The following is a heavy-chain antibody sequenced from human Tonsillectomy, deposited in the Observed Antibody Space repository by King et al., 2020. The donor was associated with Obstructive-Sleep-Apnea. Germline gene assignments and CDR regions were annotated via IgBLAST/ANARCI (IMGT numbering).Heavy chain of an antibody. D-gene: IGHD2-15*01. CDR3: ATGSRSDY. CDR1: GYTFTSYA. CDR2: INGGNGNT. V-gene: IGHV1-3*01. J-gene: IGHJ4*02. Sequence: QLVQSGAEVKKPGASVKVSCKASGYTFTSYAIHWVREAPGQRLEWMGWINGGNGNTKYSQNFWGRVTITRDTSATTAYMELSSLKSEDTAVYYCATGSRSDYWGQGTLVTVSS.